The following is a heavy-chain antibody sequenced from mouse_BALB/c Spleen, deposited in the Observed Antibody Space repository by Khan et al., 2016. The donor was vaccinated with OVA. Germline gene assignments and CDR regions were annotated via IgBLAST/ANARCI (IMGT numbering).Heavy chain of an antibody. D-gene: IGHD1-2*01. Sequence: EVKLEESGPGLVKPSQSLSLTCTVTGYSITSGYGWNWIRKFPGNKLEWMGYISYSGSTNYNPYLKSRISITRDTSKNPLYLQLNTVTTEDTATCYSARTARIKYWGQGTTLTVSS. CDR1: GYSITSGYG. V-gene: IGHV3-2*02. J-gene: IGHJ2*01. CDR2: ISYSGST. CDR3: ARTARIKY.